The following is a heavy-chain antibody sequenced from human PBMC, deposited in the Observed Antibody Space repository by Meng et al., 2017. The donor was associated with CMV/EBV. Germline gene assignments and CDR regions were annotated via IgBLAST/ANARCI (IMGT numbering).Heavy chain of an antibody. D-gene: IGHD3-16*01. CDR1: GGSISSYY. J-gene: IGHJ6*02. Sequence: GPLRLSCTVSGGSISSYYWSWIRQPPGKGLEWIGYIYYSGSTNYNPSLKSRVTISVDTSKNQFSLKLSSVTAADTAVYYCARGSYNYGMDVWGQGTTVTVSS. V-gene: IGHV4-59*01. CDR3: ARGSYNYGMDV. CDR2: IYYSGST.